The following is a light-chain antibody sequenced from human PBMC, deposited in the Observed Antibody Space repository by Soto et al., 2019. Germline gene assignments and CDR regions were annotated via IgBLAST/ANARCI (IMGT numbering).Light chain of an antibody. CDR1: QGISSA. CDR2: DAS. V-gene: IGKV1D-13*01. CDR3: QQFHNYPPIT. J-gene: IGKJ5*01. Sequence: IQLTQSPSSLPVSVGDRVTITCRACQGISSALAWYQQKPGKAPKLLIYDASSLESGVPSRFSGSGSGTDFTLTISSLQPEDFATYYCQQFHNYPPITFGQGTRLEIK.